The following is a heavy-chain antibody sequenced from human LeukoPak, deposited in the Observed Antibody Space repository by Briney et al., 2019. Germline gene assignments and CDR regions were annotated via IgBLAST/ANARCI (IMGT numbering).Heavy chain of an antibody. CDR3: ARRDLGYYYYYMDV. V-gene: IGHV4-34*01. J-gene: IGHJ6*03. D-gene: IGHD2-21*01. CDR2: INHSGST. CDR1: GGSISSYY. Sequence: SETLSLTCTVSGGSISSYYWSWIRQPPGKGLEWIGEINHSGSTNYNPSLKSRVTISVDTSKNQFSLKLSSVTAADTAVYYCARRDLGYYYYYMDVWGKGTTVTVSS.